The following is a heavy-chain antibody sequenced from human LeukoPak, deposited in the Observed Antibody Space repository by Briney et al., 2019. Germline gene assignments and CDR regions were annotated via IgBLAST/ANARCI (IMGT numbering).Heavy chain of an antibody. J-gene: IGHJ6*02. CDR1: GFTFSSYA. V-gene: IGHV3-23*01. CDR2: ISGSGANA. D-gene: IGHD3-22*01. CDR3: ARDQYYDSSGGLPYGMDV. Sequence: PGGSLRLSCAASGFTFSSYAMGWVRQAPGKGLEWVSAISGSGANAYFADSVKGRFTISRDNSKNTLYLQMNSLRAEDTAVYYCARDQYYDSSGGLPYGMDVWGQGTTVTVSS.